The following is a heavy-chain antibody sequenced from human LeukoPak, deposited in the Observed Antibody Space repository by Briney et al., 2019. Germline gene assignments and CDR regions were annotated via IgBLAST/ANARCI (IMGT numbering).Heavy chain of an antibody. V-gene: IGHV4-61*02. CDR1: GGSISSGSYE. D-gene: IGHD4-17*01. J-gene: IGHJ4*02. Sequence: SQTLSLTCTVYGGSISSGSYEWGWIRQPAGNGLEWLWRIYTSGSTNDNRSVKNRVTIAVDISKNQFALKVSSVTAADAGVYYCGRGGDYGDYEGYWGKGTLVTVSS. CDR2: IYTSGST. CDR3: GRGGDYGDYEGY.